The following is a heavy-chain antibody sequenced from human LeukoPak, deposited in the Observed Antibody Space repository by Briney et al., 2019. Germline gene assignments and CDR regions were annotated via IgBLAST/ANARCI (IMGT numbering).Heavy chain of an antibody. CDR3: ARDRTGYIGYEGDPFDI. D-gene: IGHD5-12*01. Sequence: KPSETLSLTCIVSGGSFGSHYWSWIRQSAGKGPEWIGRIHTSGSTNYNPSLRSRVTMSVDTSKNQFSLKLTSVTAADTGVYYCARDRTGYIGYEGDPFDIWGQGTMVTVSS. CDR1: GGSFGSHY. CDR2: IHTSGST. J-gene: IGHJ3*02. V-gene: IGHV4-4*07.